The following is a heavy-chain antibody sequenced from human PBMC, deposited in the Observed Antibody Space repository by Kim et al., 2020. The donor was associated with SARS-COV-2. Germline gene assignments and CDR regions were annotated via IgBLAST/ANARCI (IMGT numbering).Heavy chain of an antibody. CDR1: GDSISSSNYY. CDR3: GRDNSGPRGSGSRGGWFDP. J-gene: IGHJ5*02. D-gene: IGHD3-10*01. CDR2: IYYSGNT. Sequence: SETLSLTCTVSGDSISSSNYYWGWIRQPPGKGLEWIGTIYYSGNTYYNPSLKSRVTISLDTSKNQFSLKLNSVTAADTSVYYCGRDNSGPRGSGSRGGWFDPWGQGALVTVSS. V-gene: IGHV4-39*07.